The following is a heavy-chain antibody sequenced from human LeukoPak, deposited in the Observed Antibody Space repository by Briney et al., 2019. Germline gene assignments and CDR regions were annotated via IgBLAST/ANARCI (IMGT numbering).Heavy chain of an antibody. CDR2: IRYDGSNK. CDR1: GFTFSSYG. CDR3: AKDYDDKFDY. Sequence: PGGSLRLSCAASGFTFSSYGMHWVRQAPGKGLGWVAFIRYDGSNKYYADSVKGRFTISRDNSKNTLYLQMNSLRAEDTALYYCAKDYDDKFDYWGQGTLVTVSS. J-gene: IGHJ4*02. D-gene: IGHD3-9*01. V-gene: IGHV3-30*02.